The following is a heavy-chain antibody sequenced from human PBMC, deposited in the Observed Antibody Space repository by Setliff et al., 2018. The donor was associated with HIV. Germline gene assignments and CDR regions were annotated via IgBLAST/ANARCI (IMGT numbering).Heavy chain of an antibody. Sequence: SETLSLTCTVSGGSISSGSYYWSWIRQPAGKGLEWIGHISTSGTTKYNPSLKSRVTISVDTSKKHFSLRLTSVTAADTAVYFCARGVIETDYFDSLGQGALVTVSS. CDR2: ISTSGTT. CDR1: GGSISSGSYY. CDR3: ARGVIETDYFDS. V-gene: IGHV4-61*09. J-gene: IGHJ4*02.